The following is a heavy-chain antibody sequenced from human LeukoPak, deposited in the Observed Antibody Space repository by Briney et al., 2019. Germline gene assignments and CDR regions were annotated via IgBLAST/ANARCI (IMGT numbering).Heavy chain of an antibody. Sequence: AGGSLRLSCAASGFTFSSYSMNWVRQAPGKGLEWLSYISSTGSTIYYADSVKGRFTISRDNAKNSLYLQMNSLRAEDTAVYYCARETDSTLFDYWGQGTLVTVSS. J-gene: IGHJ4*02. CDR1: GFTFSSYS. D-gene: IGHD2-2*01. CDR3: ARETDSTLFDY. V-gene: IGHV3-48*04. CDR2: ISSTGSTI.